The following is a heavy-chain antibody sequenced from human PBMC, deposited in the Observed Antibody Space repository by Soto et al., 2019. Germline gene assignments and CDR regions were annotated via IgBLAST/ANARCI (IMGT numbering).Heavy chain of an antibody. Sequence: SVKVSCKASGGTFSSYAISWVRQAPGQGLEWMGGIIPIFGTANYAQKFQGRVTITADESTSTAYMELSSLRSEDTAVYYCARDRTVLGYRSSTSCYPYYGMDVWGQGTTVTVSS. V-gene: IGHV1-69*13. J-gene: IGHJ6*02. CDR1: GGTFSSYA. D-gene: IGHD2-2*01. CDR2: IIPIFGTA. CDR3: ARDRTVLGYRSSTSCYPYYGMDV.